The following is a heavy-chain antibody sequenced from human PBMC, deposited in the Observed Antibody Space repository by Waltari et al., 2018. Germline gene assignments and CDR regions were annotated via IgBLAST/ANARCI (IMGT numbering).Heavy chain of an antibody. CDR2: ISGSAGST. CDR1: GFNPSSYP. Sequence: EVQLSESGGGLVQPGGSLRLSCAASGFNPSSYPMGWVRQAPGKGLVWVSTISGSAGSTYYADSVKGRFTISRDISKNTLFLQMNSLRAEDTALYSCAKDQYTSSRRGFDSWGQGTLVTVSS. J-gene: IGHJ4*02. D-gene: IGHD3-10*01. CDR3: AKDQYTSSRRGFDS. V-gene: IGHV3-23*01.